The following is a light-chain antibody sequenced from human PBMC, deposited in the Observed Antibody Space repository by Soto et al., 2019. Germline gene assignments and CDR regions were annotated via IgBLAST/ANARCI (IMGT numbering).Light chain of an antibody. Sequence: QLVLTQSPSASASLGASVKLTCTLSSGHSSYAIAWHQQQPEKGPRYLMKLNSDGSHSKGDGIPDRFSGSSSGAERHLTISSLQSEDEADYYCQTWDTGIRVFGGGTKVTVL. CDR3: QTWDTGIRV. CDR1: SGHSSYA. V-gene: IGLV4-69*02. J-gene: IGLJ3*02. CDR2: LNSDGSH.